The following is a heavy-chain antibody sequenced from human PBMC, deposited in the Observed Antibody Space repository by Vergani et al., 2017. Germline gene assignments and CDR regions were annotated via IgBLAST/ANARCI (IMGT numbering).Heavy chain of an antibody. D-gene: IGHD5-12*01. Sequence: EVQLLESGGDLVQPGGSLRLSCAASGFTFNHYAMNWVRQAPGKGLEWVSGISGSGGSTYYAGSVKGRFTISRDSSKTTLYLQMNSLSAGDTAVYYCAKANPRNSGYDYLYYYHAMDVWAKGPRSPSP. CDR1: GFTFNHYA. J-gene: IGHJ6*02. CDR2: ISGSGGST. CDR3: AKANPRNSGYDYLYYYHAMDV. V-gene: IGHV3-23*01.